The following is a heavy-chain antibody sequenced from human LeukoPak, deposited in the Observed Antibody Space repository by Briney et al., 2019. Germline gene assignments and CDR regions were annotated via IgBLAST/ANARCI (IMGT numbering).Heavy chain of an antibody. D-gene: IGHD6-13*01. CDR3: ATGAAAGTGWFDP. Sequence: SETLSLTCTVSGASISSYYWSWLRQPPGKGLEYIGYIYYSGSTNYNPSLKSRVTISVDTSKNQFSLKLSSVTAADTAMYYCATGAAAGTGWFDPWGQGTLVTVSS. J-gene: IGHJ5*02. CDR2: IYYSGST. CDR1: GASISSYY. V-gene: IGHV4-59*08.